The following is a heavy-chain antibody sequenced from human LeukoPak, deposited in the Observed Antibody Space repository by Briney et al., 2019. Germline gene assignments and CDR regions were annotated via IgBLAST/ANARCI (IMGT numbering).Heavy chain of an antibody. D-gene: IGHD1-26*01. Sequence: GGSLRLSCAASGFTFSSYGMHWVRQAPGKGLEWVAFIRYDGSNKYYADSVKGRFTISRDNSKNTLYLQMNSLRAEDTAVYYCAKGHSGSYYYYMDVWGKGTTVTISS. J-gene: IGHJ6*03. CDR1: GFTFSSYG. CDR2: IRYDGSNK. V-gene: IGHV3-30*02. CDR3: AKGHSGSYYYYMDV.